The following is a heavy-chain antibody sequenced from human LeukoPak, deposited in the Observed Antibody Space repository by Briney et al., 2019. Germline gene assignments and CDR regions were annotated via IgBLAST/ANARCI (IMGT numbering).Heavy chain of an antibody. Sequence: SQTLSPTCTLSGASISSISYYWGWIRQPPWNGLDWIGIVYYIGGTYYNPSLKTRVTISLDTSKNQYSLTLSSVSAVDTAVFYCARHPDYYDSSGHFYVEAFHLWGQGTMVTVSS. CDR1: GASISSISYY. D-gene: IGHD3-22*01. CDR3: ARHPDYYDSSGHFYVEAFHL. V-gene: IGHV4-39*01. J-gene: IGHJ3*01. CDR2: VYYIGGT.